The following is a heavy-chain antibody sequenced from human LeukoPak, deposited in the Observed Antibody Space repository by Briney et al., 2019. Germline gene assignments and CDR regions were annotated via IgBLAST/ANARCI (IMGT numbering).Heavy chain of an antibody. CDR3: ARDYGWSFAN. J-gene: IGHJ4*02. V-gene: IGHV3-7*03. Sequence: GGSLRLSCASSGFIFSSHWMNWVRQAPGKGPEWVANIKYDGSEQYYVDSVKGRFSISRDNTKNLLYLQMNSLRVEDTAVYYCARDYGWSFANWGQGTLVTVSS. CDR1: GFIFSSHW. D-gene: IGHD3-10*01. CDR2: IKYDGSEQ.